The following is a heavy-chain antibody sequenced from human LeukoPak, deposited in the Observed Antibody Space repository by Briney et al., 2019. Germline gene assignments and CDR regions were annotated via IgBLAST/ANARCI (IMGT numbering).Heavy chain of an antibody. CDR1: GGSISSGDYY. J-gene: IGHJ4*02. CDR3: ASGYCSSTSCYTSDY. V-gene: IGHV4-30-4*08. D-gene: IGHD2-2*02. Sequence: SQTLSLTCTVSGGSISSGDYYWSWIRQPPGKGLEWIGYIYYSGSTYYNPSLKSRVTISVDTSKNQFSLKLSSVTAADTAVYYCASGYCSSTSCYTSDYWGQGTLVTVSS. CDR2: IYYSGST.